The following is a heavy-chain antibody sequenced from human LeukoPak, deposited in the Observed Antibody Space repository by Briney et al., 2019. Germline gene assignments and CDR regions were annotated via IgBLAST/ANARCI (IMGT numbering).Heavy chain of an antibody. D-gene: IGHD2/OR15-2a*01. CDR3: ARGGFLDY. CDR2: ISSSGNTI. V-gene: IGHV3-11*01. CDR1: GFTISDYY. J-gene: IGHJ4*02. Sequence: GGSLRLSCAASGFTISDYYMNWIRQAPGKGLEWVSYISSSGNTIYYADSVKGRFTISRDNAKNSLYLQMNSLRAEDTAVYYCARGGFLDYWGQGTLVTVSS.